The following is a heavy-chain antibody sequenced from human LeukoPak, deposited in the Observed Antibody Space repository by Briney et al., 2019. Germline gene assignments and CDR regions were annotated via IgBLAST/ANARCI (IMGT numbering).Heavy chain of an antibody. D-gene: IGHD6-19*01. J-gene: IGHJ6*02. Sequence: PGGSLRLSCAASGFTFSSYAMSWVRQAPGKGLEWVSGISGSGDNTYYADSVKGRFTISRDNAKNSLYLQMNSLRAEDTAVYYCAKTTGYSSGWSQDMDVWGQGTTVTVSS. CDR3: AKTTGYSSGWSQDMDV. CDR2: ISGSGDNT. V-gene: IGHV3-23*01. CDR1: GFTFSSYA.